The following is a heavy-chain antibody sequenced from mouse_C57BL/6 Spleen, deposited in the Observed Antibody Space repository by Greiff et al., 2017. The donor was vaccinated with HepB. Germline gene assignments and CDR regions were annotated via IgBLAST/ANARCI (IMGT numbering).Heavy chain of an antibody. V-gene: IGHV5-17*01. Sequence: EVKVVESGGGLVKPGGSLKLSCAASGFTFSDYGMHWVRQAPEKGLEWVAYISSGSSTIYYADTVKGRFTISRDNAKNTLFLQMTSLRSEDTAMYYCATLYDYYFDYWGQGTTLTVSS. CDR2: ISSGSSTI. J-gene: IGHJ2*01. D-gene: IGHD2-3*01. CDR1: GFTFSDYG. CDR3: ATLYDYYFDY.